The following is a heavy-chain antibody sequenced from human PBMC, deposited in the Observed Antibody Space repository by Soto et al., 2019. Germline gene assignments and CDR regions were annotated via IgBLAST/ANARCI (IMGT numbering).Heavy chain of an antibody. Sequence: QVQLVQSGAEVKKPGSSVKVSCKASGGTFSSYAISWVRQAPGQGLEWMGGIIPIFGTANYAQKFQGRVTITADESTSTAYMELSSLRSEDTAVYYCASDFMVRGVIIGWLDPWGQGTLVTVSS. CDR2: IIPIFGTA. CDR1: GGTFSSYA. V-gene: IGHV1-69*01. D-gene: IGHD3-10*01. CDR3: ASDFMVRGVIIGWLDP. J-gene: IGHJ5*02.